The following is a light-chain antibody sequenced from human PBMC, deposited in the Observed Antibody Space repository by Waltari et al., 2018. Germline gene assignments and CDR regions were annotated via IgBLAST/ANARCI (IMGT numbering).Light chain of an antibody. V-gene: IGLV3-21*04. CDR3: HVWHPDMDPGV. CDR1: NIGSYS. Sequence: SYALTQPPSVSVATGTTARITCGGDNIGSYSVHWYQQKPGQAPVLVIFYDSDRPSGIPERFSGSNSGNTATLTISSVEAGDEAKYYCHVWHPDMDPGVFGPGTEVSV. J-gene: IGLJ1*01. CDR2: YDS.